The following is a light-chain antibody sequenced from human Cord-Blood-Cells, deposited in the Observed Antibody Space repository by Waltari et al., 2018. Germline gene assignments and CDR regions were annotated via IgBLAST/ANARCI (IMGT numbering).Light chain of an antibody. J-gene: IGKJ1*01. CDR3: QQANSFPPMT. Sequence: DIQMTQSRSSVSASVGDRVTITCRASQGSSSWLAWYQQKPGKAPKLLIYAASSLQSGVPSRFSGSGSGTDFTLTISSLQPEDFATYYCQQANSFPPMTFGQGTKVEIK. V-gene: IGKV1D-12*01. CDR1: QGSSSW. CDR2: AAS.